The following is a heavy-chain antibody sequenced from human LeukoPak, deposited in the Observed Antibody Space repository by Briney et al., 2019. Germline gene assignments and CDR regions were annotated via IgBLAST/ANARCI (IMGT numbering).Heavy chain of an antibody. CDR1: GFTFHGYV. CDR2: ISAGGGGT. Sequence: GGSLRLSCAATGFTFHGYVMHWVRQAPGKGLEWVSSISAGGGGTSYADSVKGRITISRDNSKNTVYLQMNSLRAEDTAVYFCVKTFQYSSNWYDYWGQGTLVTVSS. J-gene: IGHJ5*01. V-gene: IGHV3-23*01. CDR3: VKTFQYSSNWYDY. D-gene: IGHD6-6*01.